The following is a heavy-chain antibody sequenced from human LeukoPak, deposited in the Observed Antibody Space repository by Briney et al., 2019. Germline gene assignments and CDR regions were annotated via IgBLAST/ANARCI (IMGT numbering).Heavy chain of an antibody. J-gene: IGHJ4*02. Sequence: GGSLRLSCVASGFTFSTYWMGWVRQAPGKGLEWVALLAYDGTNEAYTNSVKGRFTISRDSSKNTLYLQMNSLRPEDTAVYYCARARPSMWIDYWGQGTLVTVSS. D-gene: IGHD5-12*01. CDR2: LAYDGTNE. V-gene: IGHV3-30*03. CDR1: GFTFSTYW. CDR3: ARARPSMWIDY.